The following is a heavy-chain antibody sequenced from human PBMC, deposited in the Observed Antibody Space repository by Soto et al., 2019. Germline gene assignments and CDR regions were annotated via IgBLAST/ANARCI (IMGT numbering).Heavy chain of an antibody. J-gene: IGHJ4*02. V-gene: IGHV3-74*01. CDR1: VFTFSMYW. CDR2: INDDGIST. D-gene: IGHD1-1*01. CDR3: TRGPRSTSTGTGAF. Sequence: WWSLRLSCSASVFTFSMYWMHWVRQVPGKGPEWVSRINDDGISTNYADSVKGRFTISRDNAKNTLYLQMNALRVEDTAVYYCTRGPRSTSTGTGAFWGQGTLVTVSS.